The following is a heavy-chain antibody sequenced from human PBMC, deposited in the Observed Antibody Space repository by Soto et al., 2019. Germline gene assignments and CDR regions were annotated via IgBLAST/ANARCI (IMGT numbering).Heavy chain of an antibody. CDR2: IYYSGST. D-gene: IGHD3-10*01. V-gene: IGHV4-39*01. J-gene: IGHJ5*02. CDR3: ARHGAMVRGRADLYNWFDP. CDR1: GGSISSSSYY. Sequence: QLQLQESGPGLVKPSETLSLTCTVSGGSISSSSYYWGWIRQPPGKGLEWIGSIYYSGSTYYNPSLKSRVTISVDTSKNQFSLKLSSVTAADTAVYYCARHGAMVRGRADLYNWFDPWGQGTLVTVSS.